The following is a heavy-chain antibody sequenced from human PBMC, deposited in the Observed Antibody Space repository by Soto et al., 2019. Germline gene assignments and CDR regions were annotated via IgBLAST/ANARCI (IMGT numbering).Heavy chain of an antibody. D-gene: IGHD3-16*01. Sequence: QVQLQESGPGLVKTSQTLSLTCTVHVGSINNGGHYWNWILQLQGKCLEYVGYIYYSGSTYYNPSLKSRVAISIDTSQNQFSLILTSVTAADTAVYYCARDTAVGGVRSDWYFDLWGRGTLVAVSS. CDR1: VGSINNGGHY. CDR2: IYYSGST. J-gene: IGHJ2*01. V-gene: IGHV4-31*03. CDR3: ARDTAVGGVRSDWYFDL.